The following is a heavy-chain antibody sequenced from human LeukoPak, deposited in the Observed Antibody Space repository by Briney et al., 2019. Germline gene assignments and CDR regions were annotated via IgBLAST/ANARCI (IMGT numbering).Heavy chain of an antibody. CDR3: VRDCRSSSCYPFDY. Sequence: ASVKVSCKASGYTFTSYDINWVRQATGQGLEWMGWMNPNSGNTGYAQKFQGRVTMTRNTSISTAYMELSSLGSEDTAVYYCVRDCRSSSCYPFDYWGQGTLVTVSS. CDR2: MNPNSGNT. D-gene: IGHD2-2*01. V-gene: IGHV1-8*01. J-gene: IGHJ4*02. CDR1: GYTFTSYD.